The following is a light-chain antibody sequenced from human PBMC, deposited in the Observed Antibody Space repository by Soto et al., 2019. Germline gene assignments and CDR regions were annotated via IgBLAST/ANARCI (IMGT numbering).Light chain of an antibody. J-gene: IGKJ1*01. V-gene: IGKV1-39*01. CDR3: QQTYSTLWT. Sequence: DIQMTQSPSSLSASVGDRVTITCRASQNISKYLNWYHQKAGKAPNLLIYSVSTLESWVTSRFSGSGSGTEFTLTISSLQSEDFGSYYCQQTYSTLWTFGQGTKVDIK. CDR2: SVS. CDR1: QNISKY.